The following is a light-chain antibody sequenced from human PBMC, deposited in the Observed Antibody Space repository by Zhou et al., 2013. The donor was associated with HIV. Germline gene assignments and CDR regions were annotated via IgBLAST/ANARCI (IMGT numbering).Light chain of an antibody. CDR1: QSISSW. Sequence: DIQMTQSPSTLSASVGDRVTITCRASQSISSWLAWYQQKPGKAPKLLIYKASSLESGVPSRFSGSGSGTEFTLTTSSLQPDDFATYYCQQCNTYPYTFGQGTKLEIK. V-gene: IGKV1-5*03. J-gene: IGKJ2*01. CDR2: KAS. CDR3: QQCNTYPYT.